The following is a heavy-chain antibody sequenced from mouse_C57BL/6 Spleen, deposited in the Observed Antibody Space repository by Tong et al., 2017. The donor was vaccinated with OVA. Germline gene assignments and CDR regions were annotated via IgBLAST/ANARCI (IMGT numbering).Heavy chain of an antibody. CDR2: IDPNSGGN. Sequence: FQLNKSVLAFVKPGASVKLSCKASGYTFTSYWMHWVKQRPGRGLEWIGRIDPNSGGNKYNEKFKSKATLTVDKSDSTAYTELSRLTTEDSAVYDGASEYYYCSRRYIDVWGTGTTVTVSA. CDR1: GYTFTSYW. D-gene: IGHD1-1*01. J-gene: IGHJ1*03. V-gene: IGHV1-62-3*01. CDR3: ASEYYYCSRRYIDV.